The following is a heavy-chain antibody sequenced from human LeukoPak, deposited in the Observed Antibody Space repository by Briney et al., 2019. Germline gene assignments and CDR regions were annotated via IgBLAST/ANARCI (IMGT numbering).Heavy chain of an antibody. V-gene: IGHV3-30*18. J-gene: IGHJ4*02. CDR3: AKDGLGGIAAAGYFDY. D-gene: IGHD6-13*01. Sequence: GGSLRLSRAASGFTFSSYGMHWVRQAPGKGLEWVAVISYDGSNKYYADSVKGRFTISRDNSKNTLYLQMNSLRAEDTAVYYCAKDGLGGIAAAGYFDYWGQGTLVTVSS. CDR1: GFTFSSYG. CDR2: ISYDGSNK.